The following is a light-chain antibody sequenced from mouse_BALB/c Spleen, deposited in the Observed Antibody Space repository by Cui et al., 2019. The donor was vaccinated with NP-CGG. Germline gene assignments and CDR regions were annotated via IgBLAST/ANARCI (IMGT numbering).Light chain of an antibody. Sequence: QVVVTQESALTPSPGETVTLTCRSSTGAVTTNNYANWVQEKPDHLFTGLIGGTNNRVPGVPARFSGSLIGDKAALTITGAQTEDEAIYFCALWYSNHWVFGGGTKLTVL. CDR2: GTN. J-gene: IGLJ1*01. V-gene: IGLV1*01. CDR3: ALWYSNHWV. CDR1: TGAVTTNNY.